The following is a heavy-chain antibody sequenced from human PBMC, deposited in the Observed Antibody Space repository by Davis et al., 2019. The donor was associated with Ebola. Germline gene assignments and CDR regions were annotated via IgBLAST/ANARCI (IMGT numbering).Heavy chain of an antibody. CDR1: GFTFSSYA. J-gene: IGHJ6*02. CDR2: ISGSGGST. V-gene: IGHV3-23*01. Sequence: GGSLRLSCAASGFTFSSYAMSWVRQAPGKGLEWVSAISGSGGSTYYADSAKGRFTISRDNSKNTLYLQMNSLRAEDTAVYYCAKGEGYYYYGMDVWGQGTTVTVSS. CDR3: AKGEGYYYYGMDV.